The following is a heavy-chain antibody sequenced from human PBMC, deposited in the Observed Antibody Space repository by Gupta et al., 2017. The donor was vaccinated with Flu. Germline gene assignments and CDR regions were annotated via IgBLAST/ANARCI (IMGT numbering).Heavy chain of an antibody. CDR3: ARGTSGYYIRYYYYYMDV. Sequence: QVQLQQWGAGLLKPSETLSLTCAVYGGSFSGYYWSWIRQPPGKGLEWIGEINHSGSTNYHPSLKSRVTISVDTSKNQFSLKLSSVTAADTAVYYCARGTSGYYIRYYYYYMDVWGKGTTVTVSS. J-gene: IGHJ6*03. D-gene: IGHD3-22*01. V-gene: IGHV4-34*01. CDR2: INHSGST. CDR1: GGSFSGYY.